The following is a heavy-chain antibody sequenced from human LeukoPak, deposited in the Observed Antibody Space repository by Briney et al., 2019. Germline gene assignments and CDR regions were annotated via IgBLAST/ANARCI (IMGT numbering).Heavy chain of an antibody. V-gene: IGHV4-39*01. CDR3: ASCSAGLG. CDR1: RGSISSSSYY. Sequence: PSETLSLTCTVSRGSISSSSYYWGWIRQPPGKGLEWIGSIYYSGSTYYNPSLKSRVTISVDTSKNQFSLKLSSVTAADTAVYYCASCSAGLGWGQGTLVTVSS. J-gene: IGHJ4*02. D-gene: IGHD3-10*02. CDR2: IYYSGST.